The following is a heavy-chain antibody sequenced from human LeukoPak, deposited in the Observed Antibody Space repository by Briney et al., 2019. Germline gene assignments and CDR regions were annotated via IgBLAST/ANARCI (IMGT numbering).Heavy chain of an antibody. CDR1: GYTFAIYY. Sequence: GASVKVSCKASGYTFAIYYIHWVRQAPGQGLEWTGIINPSGGSTSYTQKFQGRLTMTRDTSTSTVYMELSSLRSEDTAVYYCARAKGLFDHWGQGTLVTVSS. CDR3: ARAKGLFDH. J-gene: IGHJ4*02. CDR2: INPSGGST. V-gene: IGHV1-46*01.